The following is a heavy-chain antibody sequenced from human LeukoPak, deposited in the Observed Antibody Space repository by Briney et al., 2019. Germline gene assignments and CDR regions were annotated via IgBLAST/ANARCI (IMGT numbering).Heavy chain of an antibody. CDR3: ARDRFAGYSSPRGGLDY. Sequence: ASVKVSCKASGHTFTSYGISWVRQAPGQGLEWMGRISAYNGNTNYAQKLQGRVTMTTDTSTSTAYMELRSLRSDDTAVYYCARDRFAGYSSPRGGLDYWGQGTLVTVSS. D-gene: IGHD6-19*01. J-gene: IGHJ4*02. V-gene: IGHV1-18*01. CDR2: ISAYNGNT. CDR1: GHTFTSYG.